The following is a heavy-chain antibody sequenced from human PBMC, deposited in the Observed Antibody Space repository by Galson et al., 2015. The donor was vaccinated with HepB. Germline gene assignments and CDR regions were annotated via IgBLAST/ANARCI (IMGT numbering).Heavy chain of an antibody. CDR1: GYSFTSYW. J-gene: IGHJ4*02. V-gene: IGHV5-51*01. D-gene: IGHD6-13*01. CDR2: IYPGDSDT. Sequence: QSGAEVKKPGESLKISCKASGYSFTSYWIGWVRQMPGKGLEWMGIIYPGDSDTKSSPSFQGQVTISVDKSISTAYLQWSSLMASDTATYYCARTPNIAAAGSRFGLWGQGTRVTVAA. CDR3: ARTPNIAAAGSRFGL.